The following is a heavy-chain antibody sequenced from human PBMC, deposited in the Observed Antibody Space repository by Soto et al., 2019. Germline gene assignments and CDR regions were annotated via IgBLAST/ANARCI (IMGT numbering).Heavy chain of an antibody. CDR3: ARSGRDGSTWSDDAFDI. CDR2: TRNKAKRYTT. CDR1: GFILSDHH. J-gene: IGHJ3*02. D-gene: IGHD6-13*01. Sequence: EVQLVESGGGLVQPGGSLRLSCEASGFILSDHHMDWVRQAPGKGLEWVGRTRNKAKRYTTEYAASVKGRFTISGDDSQNSLYLQMNSLKTEDTAVYYCARSGRDGSTWSDDAFDIWGQGTMVTVSS. V-gene: IGHV3-72*01.